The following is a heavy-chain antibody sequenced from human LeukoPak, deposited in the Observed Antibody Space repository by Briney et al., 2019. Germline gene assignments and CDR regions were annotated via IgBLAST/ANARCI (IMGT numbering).Heavy chain of an antibody. CDR3: ARVWSGRYFDY. CDR2: IYYSGST. Sequence: PSETLSLTCTVSGGSISSGGYYWSWIRQHPGKGLEWIGYIYYSGSTYYNPSLKSRVTISVDRSKNQFSLKLSSVTAADTAVYYCARVWSGRYFDYWGQGTLVTVSS. D-gene: IGHD3-3*01. J-gene: IGHJ4*02. V-gene: IGHV4-31*03. CDR1: GGSISSGGYY.